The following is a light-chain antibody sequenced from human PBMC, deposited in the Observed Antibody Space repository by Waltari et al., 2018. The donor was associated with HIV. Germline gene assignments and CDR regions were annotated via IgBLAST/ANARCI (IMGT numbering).Light chain of an antibody. V-gene: IGKV2-28*01. Sequence: EILMTQSQLSLPVTPGEPDSITYRSSQSLLHSNGHNYLDWYLQRPGHATHLLIYGGSNRASGVPDRCSVSGSGTDFKLQISRVEAEDVGIYYCMQTLQTPRTFDQGTKVDIK. CDR1: QSLLHSNGHNY. J-gene: IGKJ1*01. CDR2: GGS. CDR3: MQTLQTPRT.